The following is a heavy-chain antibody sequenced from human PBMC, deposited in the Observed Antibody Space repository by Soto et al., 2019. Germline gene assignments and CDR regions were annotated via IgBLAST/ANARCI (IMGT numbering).Heavy chain of an antibody. CDR1: GYSFTSYY. CDR2: INPSGGST. V-gene: IGHV1-46*01. J-gene: IGHJ4*02. CDR3: AGARGDY. Sequence: QVQLVQSGTEVKKPGASVKVSCKASGYSFTSYYIHWVRQAPGQGLEWMGIINPSGGSTSYAQKFPGRVTMTRDTSTSTVYMELRNLRSEDTAVYYCAGARGDYWGQGTLVTVSS. D-gene: IGHD3-10*01.